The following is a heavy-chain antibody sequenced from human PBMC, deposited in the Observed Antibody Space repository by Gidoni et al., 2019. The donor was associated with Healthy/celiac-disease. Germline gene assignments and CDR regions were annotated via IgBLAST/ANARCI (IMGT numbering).Heavy chain of an antibody. V-gene: IGHV3-23*01. D-gene: IGHD3-10*01. J-gene: IGHJ3*02. CDR2: ISGSGGST. CDR3: ARQGSRWDAFDI. CDR1: GFTFSSYA. Sequence: EVQLLESGVGLVQPGGSLRLSCAASGFTFSSYAMSWVRQAPGKGLGWVSAISGSGGSTYYADSVKDRFTISRDNSKNTLYLQMNSLRAEDTAVYYCARQGSRWDAFDIWGQGTMVTVSS.